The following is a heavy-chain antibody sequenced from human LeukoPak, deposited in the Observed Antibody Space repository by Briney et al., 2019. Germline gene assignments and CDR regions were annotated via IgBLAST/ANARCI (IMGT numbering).Heavy chain of an antibody. CDR1: GGSISNYY. CDR3: ARMTTGFDY. V-gene: IGHV4-34*01. Sequence: SETLSLTCTVSGGSISNYYWSWIRQPPGKGLEWIGEINHSGSTNYNPSLKSRVTISVDTSKNQFSLKLSSVTAADTAVYYCARMTTGFDYWGQGTLVTVSS. CDR2: INHSGST. J-gene: IGHJ4*02. D-gene: IGHD4-11*01.